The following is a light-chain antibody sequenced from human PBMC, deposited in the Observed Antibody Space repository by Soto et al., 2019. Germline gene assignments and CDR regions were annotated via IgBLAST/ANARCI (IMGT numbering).Light chain of an antibody. J-gene: IGKJ2*01. CDR3: QQYNAWPRT. Sequence: EVVMTQSPVTLSVSPGERATLSCRASQSVGGDLAWYQQTPGQTPRLLIYGAVTRATGVAARFSGAGSGTEFTLPVDSLQSEDVAIYYCQQYNAWPRTFGQGTKLEI. CDR1: QSVGGD. V-gene: IGKV3-15*01. CDR2: GAV.